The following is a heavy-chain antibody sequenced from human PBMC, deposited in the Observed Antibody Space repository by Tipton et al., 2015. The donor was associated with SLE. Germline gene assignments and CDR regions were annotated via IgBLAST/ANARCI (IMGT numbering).Heavy chain of an antibody. V-gene: IGHV3-48*03. J-gene: IGHJ4*02. CDR2: IGSGGDVI. Sequence: SLRLSCAASGFTFSSYEMNWVRQAPGKGLEWVSYIGSGGDVIAYADSVKGRFTISRDNAKNSLYLQVSSLRAEDTAVYYCARDLPPDGHWGQGTLVTVSS. CDR1: GFTFSSYE. D-gene: IGHD1-14*01. CDR3: ARDLPPDGH.